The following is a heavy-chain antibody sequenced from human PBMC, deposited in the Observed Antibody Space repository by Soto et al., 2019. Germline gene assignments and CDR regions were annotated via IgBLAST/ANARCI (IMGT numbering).Heavy chain of an antibody. CDR3: ARVLRYFDTPYGMDV. Sequence: EVQLLESGEGLVQPGGSLKLSCAASGFTFSNHAMSWVRQAPGKGLEWVSGIGGSGRNTYYADSVKGRFTISRDNSQKTLFLQMNSLRAEDTAEYYCARVLRYFDTPYGMDVWGQGTTVTVSS. CDR1: GFTFSNHA. V-gene: IGHV3-23*01. D-gene: IGHD3-9*01. CDR2: IGGSGRNT. J-gene: IGHJ6*02.